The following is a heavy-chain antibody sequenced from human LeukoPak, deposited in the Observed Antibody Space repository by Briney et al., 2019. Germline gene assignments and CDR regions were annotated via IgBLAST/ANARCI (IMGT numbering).Heavy chain of an antibody. J-gene: IGHJ4*02. V-gene: IGHV1-2*02. CDR2: INPNSGGT. CDR1: GYTFTGYY. CDR3: AIPSVAGTFRRYFDY. D-gene: IGHD6-19*01. Sequence: GASVKVSCKASGYTFTGYYMHWVRQAPGQGLEWMGWINPNSGGTNYAQKFQGRVTMTRDTSISTAYMELSRLRSDDTAVYYCAIPSVAGTFRRYFDYWGQGTLVTVSS.